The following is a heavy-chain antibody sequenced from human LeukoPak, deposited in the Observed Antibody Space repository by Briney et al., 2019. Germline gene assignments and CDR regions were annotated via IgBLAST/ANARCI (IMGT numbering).Heavy chain of an antibody. Sequence: GGSLRLSCAASGFTFSAYVMNWVRQAPGKGLEWVSYIGPSGRPIYYSDSVKGRFTVSRDNAHSSLYLQMNFVRDEDTAVYYCAREGDTTGAAGTEFDYWGQGALVTVPS. V-gene: IGHV3-48*02. J-gene: IGHJ4*02. D-gene: IGHD1-1*01. CDR2: IGPSGRPI. CDR3: AREGDTTGAAGTEFDY. CDR1: GFTFSAYV.